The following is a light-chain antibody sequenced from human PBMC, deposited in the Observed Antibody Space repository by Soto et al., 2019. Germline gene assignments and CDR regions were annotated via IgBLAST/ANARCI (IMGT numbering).Light chain of an antibody. CDR3: QQYNNWPVA. V-gene: IGKV3-15*01. CDR1: QSVSSN. CDR2: GAS. Sequence: EIVRTQSPATLSVSPGERATLSCRASQSVSSNLAWYQQKPGQAPRLLIYGASTRATGIPARFSGSGSGTDFTPTISSLQSEDFAVYYCQQYNNWPVAFGQGTRLEIK. J-gene: IGKJ5*01.